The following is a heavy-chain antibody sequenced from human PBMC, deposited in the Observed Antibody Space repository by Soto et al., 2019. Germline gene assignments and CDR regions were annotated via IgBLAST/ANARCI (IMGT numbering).Heavy chain of an antibody. CDR2: INWNGGST. Sequence: GGSLRLSCAASGFTFDDYGMSWVRQAPGKGLEWVSGINWNGGSTGYADYVKGRFTISRDNAKNSLYLQMNSLRAEDTALYYCSRDIDYYDSSGYSNDAFDIWGQGTMVTVSS. V-gene: IGHV3-20*04. CDR3: SRDIDYYDSSGYSNDAFDI. D-gene: IGHD3-22*01. CDR1: GFTFDDYG. J-gene: IGHJ3*02.